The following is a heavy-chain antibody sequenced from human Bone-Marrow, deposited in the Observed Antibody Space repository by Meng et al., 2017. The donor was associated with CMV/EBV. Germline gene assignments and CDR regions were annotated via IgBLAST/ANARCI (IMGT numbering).Heavy chain of an antibody. CDR2: ISFDGTNK. J-gene: IGHJ4*02. V-gene: IGHV3-30*13. CDR1: GFTFSSYS. Sequence: GESLKISCAASGFTFSSYSMNWVRQAPGKGLEWVAVISFDGTNKYYADSVKGRFTISRDNSKNRLYLQMNSLTPEDTAVYYCARRVGATTIDYWGQGTLVTVSS. CDR3: ARRVGATTIDY. D-gene: IGHD1-26*01.